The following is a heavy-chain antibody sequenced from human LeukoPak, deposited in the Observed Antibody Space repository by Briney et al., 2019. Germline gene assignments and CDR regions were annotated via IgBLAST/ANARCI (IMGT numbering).Heavy chain of an antibody. CDR1: GGSISSYY. V-gene: IGHV4-59*08. CDR2: IYYSGST. J-gene: IGHJ6*02. CDR3: ARAGIGAAYHYHYGMDV. D-gene: IGHD6-13*01. Sequence: RASETLSLTCTVSGGSISSYYWSWVRQPPGKGLEWIGYIYYSGSTNYNPSLKSRVTISVDTSKNQFSLKLGSVTAADTAVYYWARAGIGAAYHYHYGMDVWGQGTTVTVSS.